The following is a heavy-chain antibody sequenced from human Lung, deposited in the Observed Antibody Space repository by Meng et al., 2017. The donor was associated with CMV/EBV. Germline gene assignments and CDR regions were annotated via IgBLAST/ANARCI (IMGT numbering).Heavy chain of an antibody. CDR2: IIPILGIA. J-gene: IGHJ6*02. D-gene: IGHD2-2*01. V-gene: IGHV1-69*10. Sequence: SXXVSXKASGGTFSSYAISWVRQAPGQGLEWMGGIIPILGIANYAQKFQGRVTMTTDTSTSTAYMELRSLRSDDSSVYYCAREFCSSSSCYPPDVWGQGTTVTVSS. CDR1: GGTFSSYA. CDR3: AREFCSSSSCYPPDV.